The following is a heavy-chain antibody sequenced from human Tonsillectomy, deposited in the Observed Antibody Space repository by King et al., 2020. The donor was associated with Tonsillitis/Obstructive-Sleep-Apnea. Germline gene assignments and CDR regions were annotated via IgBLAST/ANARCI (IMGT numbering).Heavy chain of an antibody. Sequence: QLVQSGAEVKKPGESLKISCKGSGYRFTNYWIAWVRQMPGKGLEWMGIIYPGDSDTRYSPSFKGQVTISADKSISTAYLQWSSLKASDTAMYYCARRYCTSSSCYVKYFDYWGQGTLVTVSS. J-gene: IGHJ4*02. D-gene: IGHD2-2*01. V-gene: IGHV5-51*01. CDR1: GYRFTNYW. CDR3: ARRYCTSSSCYVKYFDY. CDR2: IYPGDSDT.